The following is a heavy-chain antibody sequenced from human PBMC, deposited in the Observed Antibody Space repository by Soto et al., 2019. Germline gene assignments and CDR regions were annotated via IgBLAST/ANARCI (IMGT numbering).Heavy chain of an antibody. Sequence: QVQLVESGGGVVQPGRSLRLSCAASGFTFSSYGMHWVRQAPGKGLEWVAVISYDGSNKYYADSVKGRFTISRDNSKNPLYLQMNSLRAEDTAVYYCAKDRGIAEHYYYGMDVWGQGTTVTVSS. V-gene: IGHV3-30*18. CDR3: AKDRGIAEHYYYGMDV. CDR2: ISYDGSNK. D-gene: IGHD6-13*01. CDR1: GFTFSSYG. J-gene: IGHJ6*02.